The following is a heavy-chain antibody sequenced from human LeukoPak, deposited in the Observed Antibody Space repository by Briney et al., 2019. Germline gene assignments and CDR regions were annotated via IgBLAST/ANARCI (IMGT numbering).Heavy chain of an antibody. J-gene: IGHJ4*02. CDR3: AKDVTSGPSGFDY. D-gene: IGHD2-15*01. CDR2: MNPNSGNT. Sequence: GASVKVSCKASGYTFTSYYINWVRQATGQGPEWMGWMNPNSGNTDYAQRFQGRVTMTRNTSISTAYMELSSLRSEDTAVYYCAKDVTSGPSGFDYWGQGTLVTVSS. V-gene: IGHV1-8*01. CDR1: GYTFTSYY.